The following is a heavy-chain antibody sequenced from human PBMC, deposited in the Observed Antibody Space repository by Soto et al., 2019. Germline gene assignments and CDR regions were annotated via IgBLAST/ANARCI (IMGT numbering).Heavy chain of an antibody. CDR1: GGSISSSNW. CDR3: ARHSEIDTVYNYFDP. Sequence: PSETLSLTCAVSGGSISSSNWWSWVRRPPGKGLEWIGEIYHSGSTNYNPSLKSRVTISVDKSKNQFSLKASDSAMYYCARHSEIDTVYNYFDPWGQGTLVTVSS. CDR2: IYHSGST. V-gene: IGHV4-4*02. J-gene: IGHJ5*02. D-gene: IGHD4-17*01.